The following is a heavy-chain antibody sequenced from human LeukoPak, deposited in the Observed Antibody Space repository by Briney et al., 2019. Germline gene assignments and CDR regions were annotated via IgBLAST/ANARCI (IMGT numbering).Heavy chain of an antibody. CDR2: IYYSGST. D-gene: IGHD5-18*01. V-gene: IGHV4-61*05. Sequence: SETLSLTCTVSGGSISSSSYYWGWIRQPPGKGLEWIGYIYYSGSTNYNPSLKSRVTISVDTSKNQFSLKLSSVTAADTAVYYCARDRGWELWFSYYYYYGMDVWGQGTTVTVSS. J-gene: IGHJ6*02. CDR1: GGSISSSSYY. CDR3: ARDRGWELWFSYYYYYGMDV.